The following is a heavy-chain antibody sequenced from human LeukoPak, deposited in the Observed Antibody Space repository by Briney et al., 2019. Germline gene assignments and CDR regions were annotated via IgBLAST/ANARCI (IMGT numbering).Heavy chain of an antibody. CDR1: GFTFNNYA. V-gene: IGHV3-9*01. J-gene: IGHJ6*02. CDR2: ISWNSGTI. Sequence: GRSLRLSCAALGFTFNNYAIHWVRQAPGKGLEWVSGISWNSGTIGYADSVKGRFTISRDNAKNSLNLQMNSLRAEDTALYYCAKAFGSYFYYYGMDVWGQGTTVTVSS. CDR3: AKAFGSYFYYYGMDV. D-gene: IGHD2-15*01.